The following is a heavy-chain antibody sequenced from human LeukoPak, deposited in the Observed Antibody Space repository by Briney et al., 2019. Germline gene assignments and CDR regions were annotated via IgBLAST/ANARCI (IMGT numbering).Heavy chain of an antibody. D-gene: IGHD6-13*01. CDR3: AGDGPRGYSSSSVY. CDR1: GFTFSSYS. Sequence: GGSLRLSCAASGFTFSSYSMNWAPPAPGKGLEWVSSISSSSSYIYYAASVKGRFTISRDNAKNSLYLQMNSLRAEDTAVYYCAGDGPRGYSSSSVYWGQGTLVTVSS. CDR2: ISSSSSYI. J-gene: IGHJ4*02. V-gene: IGHV3-21*01.